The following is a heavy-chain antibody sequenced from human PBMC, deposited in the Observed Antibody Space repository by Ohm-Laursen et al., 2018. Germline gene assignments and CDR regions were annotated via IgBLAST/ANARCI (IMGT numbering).Heavy chain of an antibody. CDR1: GGSISSYY. J-gene: IGHJ3*02. V-gene: IGHV4-59*01. CDR2: IYYSGST. CDR3: ARRLERPGDAFDI. Sequence: SETLSLTCTVSGGSISSYYWSWIRQPAGKGLEWIGYIYYSGSTNYNPSLKSRVTISVDTSKNQFSLKLSSVTAADTAMYYCARRLERPGDAFDIWGQGTMVTVSS. D-gene: IGHD1-1*01.